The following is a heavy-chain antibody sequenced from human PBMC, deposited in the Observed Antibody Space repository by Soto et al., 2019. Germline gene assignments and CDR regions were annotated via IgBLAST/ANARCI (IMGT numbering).Heavy chain of an antibody. CDR1: GYTFTSYG. CDR3: ARDYMVRGVMRWFDP. J-gene: IGHJ5*02. V-gene: IGHV1-18*01. D-gene: IGHD3-10*01. Sequence: ASVKVSCKASGYTFTSYGISWVRQAPGQGLEWMGWINAGNGNTKYSQKFQGRVTMTRDTSTSTVYMELSSLRSEDTAVYYCARDYMVRGVMRWFDPWGQGTLVTVSS. CDR2: INAGNGNT.